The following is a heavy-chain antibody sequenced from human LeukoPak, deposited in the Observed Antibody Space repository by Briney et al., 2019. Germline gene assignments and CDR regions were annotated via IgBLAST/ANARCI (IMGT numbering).Heavy chain of an antibody. CDR1: GFTFSSYA. Sequence: GGSLRLSCAASGFTFSSYAMSWVRQAPGKGLEWVSAISGSGGSTYYADSVKGRFTISRDNSKNTLYLQMNSLRAEDTAVYYCAKDLEWLLTVPYFDYLGQGTLVTVSS. D-gene: IGHD3-3*01. CDR3: AKDLEWLLTVPYFDY. CDR2: ISGSGGST. J-gene: IGHJ4*02. V-gene: IGHV3-23*01.